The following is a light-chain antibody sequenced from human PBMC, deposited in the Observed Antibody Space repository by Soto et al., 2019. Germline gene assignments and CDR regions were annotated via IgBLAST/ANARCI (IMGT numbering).Light chain of an antibody. V-gene: IGLV2-8*01. CDR1: SSDVGFYNY. CDR3: SSYAGINNLI. CDR2: EVN. Sequence: QSALTQPPSASGSPGQSVTISCTGTSSDVGFYNYVSWFQQHPGKAPKLIIYEVNKRPSEVPDRFSGSKSGNTASLTVSGLQAEDEADYYCSSYAGINNLIFGGGTKLTVL. J-gene: IGLJ2*01.